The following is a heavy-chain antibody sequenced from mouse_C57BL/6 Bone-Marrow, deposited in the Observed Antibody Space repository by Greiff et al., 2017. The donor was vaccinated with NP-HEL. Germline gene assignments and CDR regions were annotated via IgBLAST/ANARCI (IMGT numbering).Heavy chain of an antibody. V-gene: IGHV5-4*01. Sequence: EVKLMESGGGLVKPGGSLKLSCAASGFTFSSYAMSWVRQTPEKRLEWVATISDGGSYTYYPDNVKGRFTISRDNAKNNLYLQMSHLKSEDTAMYYCARDQGRETYWGQGTLVTVSA. CDR1: GFTFSSYA. J-gene: IGHJ3*01. D-gene: IGHD3-2*02. CDR3: ARDQGRETY. CDR2: ISDGGSYT.